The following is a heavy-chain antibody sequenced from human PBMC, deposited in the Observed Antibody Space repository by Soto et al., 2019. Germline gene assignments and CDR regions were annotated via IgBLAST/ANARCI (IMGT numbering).Heavy chain of an antibody. V-gene: IGHV3-23*01. J-gene: IGHJ4*02. D-gene: IGHD3-10*01. CDR1: GFTFSSYA. CDR3: AKGRGYYGSGRLYYFDY. Sequence: EVQLLESGGGLVQPGGSLRLSCAASGFTFSSYAMSWVRQAPGKGLEWVSAISGSGGSTYYADSVKGRFTISRDNSKNTLYLQMNSLRAEDTAVYYCAKGRGYYGSGRLYYFDYWGQGTLVTVSS. CDR2: ISGSGGST.